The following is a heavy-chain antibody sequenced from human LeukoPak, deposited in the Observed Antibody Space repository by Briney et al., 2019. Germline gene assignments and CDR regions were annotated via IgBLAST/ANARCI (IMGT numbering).Heavy chain of an antibody. CDR2: ISAYNGNT. CDR1: GYTFTSYG. CDR3: ARAALKRYYYDSSGYYLDY. J-gene: IGHJ4*02. V-gene: IGHV1-18*01. D-gene: IGHD3-22*01. Sequence: ASVKVSCKASGYTFTSYGISWVRQAPGQGLEWMGWISAYNGNTNYAQKLQGRVTMTTDTSTSTAHMELRSLRSDDTAVYYCARAALKRYYYDSSGYYLDYWGQGTLVTVSS.